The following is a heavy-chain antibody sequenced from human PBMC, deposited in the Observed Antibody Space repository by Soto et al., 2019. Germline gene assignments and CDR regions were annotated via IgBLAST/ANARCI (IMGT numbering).Heavy chain of an antibody. D-gene: IGHD6-19*01. Sequence: QVQLVQSGAEVKKPGSSVKVSCKASGGTFSSYTISWVRQAPGQGLEWVGRIIPILGIANYAQKFQGRVTITADKSTSTAYMELSSLRSEDTDVYYCAVLAVAAQRYAFDIWGQGTMVTVSS. CDR2: IIPILGIA. V-gene: IGHV1-69*02. CDR1: GGTFSSYT. CDR3: AVLAVAAQRYAFDI. J-gene: IGHJ3*02.